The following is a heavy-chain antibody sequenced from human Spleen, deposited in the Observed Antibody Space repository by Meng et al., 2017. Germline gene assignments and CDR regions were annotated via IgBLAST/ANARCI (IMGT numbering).Heavy chain of an antibody. J-gene: IGHJ4*02. Sequence: GGSLRLSCTASGFTFSNYWMHWVRQAPGKGLLWVSRINSDGSSTTYAESVKGRFTFSRDNAKNTLYLQMNSLRAEDTAVYYCARASGWYAPFDYWGQGTLVTVSS. CDR2: INSDGSST. D-gene: IGHD6-19*01. CDR1: GFTFSNYW. CDR3: ARASGWYAPFDY. V-gene: IGHV3-74*01.